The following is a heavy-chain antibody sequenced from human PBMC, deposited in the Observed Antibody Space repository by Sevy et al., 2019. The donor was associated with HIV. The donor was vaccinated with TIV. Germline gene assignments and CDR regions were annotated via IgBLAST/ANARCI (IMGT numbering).Heavy chain of an antibody. CDR2: ISSNSDTI. V-gene: IGHV3-11*01. D-gene: IGHD4-17*01. Sequence: GGSLRLSCAASGFSLSDYYMSWIRQAPGKGLQWISYISSNSDTIYYADSVKGRFTISRDNAKNSLYLQMSSLRAEHTAVYYCTRDHVKDGDLGDYYYYAMDVWGQGTTVTVSS. J-gene: IGHJ6*02. CDR3: TRDHVKDGDLGDYYYYAMDV. CDR1: GFSLSDYY.